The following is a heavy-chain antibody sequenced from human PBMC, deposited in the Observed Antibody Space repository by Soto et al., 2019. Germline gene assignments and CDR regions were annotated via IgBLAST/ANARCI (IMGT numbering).Heavy chain of an antibody. V-gene: IGHV1-69*02. CDR3: ARSNYYASSGYDY. D-gene: IGHD3-22*01. CDR1: GGTFSSYT. J-gene: IGHJ4*02. CDR2: IIPILGIA. Sequence: QVQLVQSGAEVKKPGSSVKVSCKASGGTFSSYTISWVRQAPGQGLEWMGRIIPILGIANYAQKFQGRVTITADKSPSTAYMELSSLRSEDTAVYYCARSNYYASSGYDYRGQGTLVTVSS.